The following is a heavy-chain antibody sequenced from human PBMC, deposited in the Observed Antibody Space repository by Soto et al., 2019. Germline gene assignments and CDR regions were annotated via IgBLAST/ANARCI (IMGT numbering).Heavy chain of an antibody. CDR3: TRWNGYADY. J-gene: IGHJ4*02. V-gene: IGHV3-23*01. Sequence: EVQLLESGGGLVQPGGSLRLSCAVSGFRYSTYGVTWVRQAPGKGLEWVSGVSGGSGTTHYKDSVRGRFTVTGDNSKNTVYLEMNSLRMEDTGVYYCTRWNGYADYWGQGTLVTVSS. CDR2: VSGGSGTT. CDR1: GFRYSTYG. D-gene: IGHD1-1*01.